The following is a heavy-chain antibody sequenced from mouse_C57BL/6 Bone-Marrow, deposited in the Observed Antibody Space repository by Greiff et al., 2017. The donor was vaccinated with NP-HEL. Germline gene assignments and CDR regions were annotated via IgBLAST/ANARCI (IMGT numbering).Heavy chain of an antibody. CDR3: TRYTTVVAY. CDR2: IDPENGDT. J-gene: IGHJ3*01. V-gene: IGHV14-4*01. D-gene: IGHD1-1*01. CDR1: GFNITDYY. Sequence: EVQLQQSGAELVRPGASVKLSCTASGFNITDYYMHWVKQRPEQGLEWIGWIDPENGDTEYASKFQGKATITENTSSNTAYLQLSSLTSEASAVYYCTRYTTVVAYWGQGTLVTVSA.